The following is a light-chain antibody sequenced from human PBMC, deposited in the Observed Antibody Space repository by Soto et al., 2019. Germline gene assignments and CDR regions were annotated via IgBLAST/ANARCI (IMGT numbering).Light chain of an antibody. CDR3: QQRGNWPQT. J-gene: IGKJ3*01. Sequence: EIVLTQSPGILSLSPGERATLSCRASQSVSNDFLAWYQQKPGQAPRLLIYGASTRATDVPDRFSGSGSGADFTLSISRLEPEDFAVYYCQQRGNWPQTFGPGTKVDI. CDR1: QSVSNDF. CDR2: GAS. V-gene: IGKV3D-20*02.